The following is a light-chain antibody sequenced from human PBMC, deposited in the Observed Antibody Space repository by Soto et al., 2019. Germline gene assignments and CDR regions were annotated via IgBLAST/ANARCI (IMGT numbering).Light chain of an antibody. CDR1: QSISSW. CDR3: QQYNDKWT. CDR2: KAS. V-gene: IGKV1-5*03. J-gene: IGKJ1*01. Sequence: DIQMTQSLSTPSASVGDRVTITCRASQSISSWLAWYQQKPGKAPNLLIYKASSLQSGVPSRFSGSGSGTEFTLTISSLQPDDCGTYYCQQYNDKWTFGQGTKV.